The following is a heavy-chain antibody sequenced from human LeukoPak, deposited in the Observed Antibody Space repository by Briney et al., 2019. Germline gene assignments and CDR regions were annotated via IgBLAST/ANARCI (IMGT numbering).Heavy chain of an antibody. CDR2: IYSNGTT. CDR3: ARGRGRDVSFYYGMDV. Sequence: SETLSLTCTVSRGSISSGSYYWSWIRQPVEKGLEWIGRIYSNGTTNHNPSLKSRATISVDTSKNHFSLKLSSVTAADTAVYYCARGRGRDVSFYYGMDVWGQGTTVTVSS. V-gene: IGHV4-61*02. J-gene: IGHJ6*02. D-gene: IGHD3-10*01. CDR1: RGSISSGSYY.